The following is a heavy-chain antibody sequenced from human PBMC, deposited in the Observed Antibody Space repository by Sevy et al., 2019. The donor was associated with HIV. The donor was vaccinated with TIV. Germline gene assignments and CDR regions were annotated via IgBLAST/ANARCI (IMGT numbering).Heavy chain of an antibody. CDR3: AKAYISGWFFDY. Sequence: GGSLRLSCAASGFTFSDYAMTWVRQAPGKGLEWVSGIGGGGSTFSADSVKGRFTISRDNSKITLYLQMNSLRAEDTALYYCAKAYISGWFFDYWGQETLVTVSS. D-gene: IGHD6-19*01. V-gene: IGHV3-23*01. CDR2: IGGGGST. J-gene: IGHJ4*02. CDR1: GFTFSDYA.